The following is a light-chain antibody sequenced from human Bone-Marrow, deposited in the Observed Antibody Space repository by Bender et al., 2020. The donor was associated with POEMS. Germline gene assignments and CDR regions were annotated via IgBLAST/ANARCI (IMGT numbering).Light chain of an antibody. J-gene: IGLJ1*01. CDR3: CAFTAINTFAYV. CDR2: DVS. V-gene: IGLV2-14*03. CDR1: NTDTSYYKY. Sequence: QSALTQPASVSGSPGQSITISCTGTNTDTSYYKYVVWYQQHPGTAPKVIIYDVSNRPSGVSNRFSGSKSGSTASLTVSGLQAEDEAVYFCCAFTAINTFAYVFGTGTTVTVL.